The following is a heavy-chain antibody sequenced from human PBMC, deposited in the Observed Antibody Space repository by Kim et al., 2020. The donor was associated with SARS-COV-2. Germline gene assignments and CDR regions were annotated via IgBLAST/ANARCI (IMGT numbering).Heavy chain of an antibody. CDR1: GFTFGTST. J-gene: IGHJ4*02. CDR3: AKAMSLSFGEAGPFDS. CDR2: ITPSGRAT. D-gene: IGHD3-10*01. Sequence: GGSLRLSCAASGFTFGTSTMTWVRQPPGKGLEWVSGITPSGRATYYSDSVKGRFTISRDNSKDTMYLQMSSLRAEDTAVYYCAKAMSLSFGEAGPFDSRGPGTLVTVSS. V-gene: IGHV3-23*01.